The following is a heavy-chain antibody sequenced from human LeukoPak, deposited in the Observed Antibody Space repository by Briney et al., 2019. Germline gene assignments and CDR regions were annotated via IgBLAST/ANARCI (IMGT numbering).Heavy chain of an antibody. CDR3: AREGGDIAVAGRRGYYFDY. CDR1: GGSISSYY. CDR2: IYYSGST. D-gene: IGHD6-19*01. J-gene: IGHJ4*02. Sequence: SETLSLTCTVSGGSISSYYWSWIRQPPGKGLEWIEYIYYSGSTNYNPSLKSRVTISVDTSKNQFSLKLSSVTAADTAVYYCAREGGDIAVAGRRGYYFDYWGQGTLVTVSS. V-gene: IGHV4-59*01.